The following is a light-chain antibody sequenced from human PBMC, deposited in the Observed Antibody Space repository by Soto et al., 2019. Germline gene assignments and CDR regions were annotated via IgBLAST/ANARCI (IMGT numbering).Light chain of an antibody. CDR1: SSDVGGYNY. J-gene: IGLJ3*02. CDR3: SSYTSTMTLV. V-gene: IGLV2-14*01. CDR2: DVS. Sequence: QSALTQPASVSGSPGQSITISCTGTSSDVGGYNYVSWYQQQPGKAPQLMIYDVSNRPSGVSNRFSGSQSGNTASLTNSGLQAEDEADYYCSSYTSTMTLVFGGGTKVTV.